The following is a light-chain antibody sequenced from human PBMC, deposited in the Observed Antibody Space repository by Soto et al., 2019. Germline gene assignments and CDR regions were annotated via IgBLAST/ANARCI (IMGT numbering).Light chain of an antibody. V-gene: IGLV1-44*01. CDR2: SNN. J-gene: IGLJ2*01. CDR1: SSNIGSNI. CDR3: AAWDDRLNVVV. Sequence: QSVLTQPTSASGTPGQRVTISCSGSSSNIGSNIVNWYQQLPGTAPKLLIYSNNQRPSGVPDRFSGSKSGTSASLAISGLQSEDEADYYCAAWDDRLNVVVFGGGTKLTVL.